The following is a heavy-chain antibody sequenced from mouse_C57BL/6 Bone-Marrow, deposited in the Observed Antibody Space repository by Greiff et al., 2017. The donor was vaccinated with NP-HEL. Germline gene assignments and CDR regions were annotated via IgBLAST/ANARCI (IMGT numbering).Heavy chain of an antibody. J-gene: IGHJ4*01. CDR1: GYAFSSYW. Sequence: VQLQQSGAELVKPGASVKISCKASGYAFSSYWMNWVKQRPGKGLEWIGQIYPGDGDTNYNGKFKGKATLTADKSSSTAYMQLSSLTSEDSAVYFCARRRGYYYAMDYWGQGTSVTVSS. CDR3: ARRRGYYYAMDY. V-gene: IGHV1-80*01. CDR2: IYPGDGDT.